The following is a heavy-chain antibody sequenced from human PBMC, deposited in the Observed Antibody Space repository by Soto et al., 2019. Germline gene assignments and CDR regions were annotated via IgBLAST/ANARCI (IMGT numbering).Heavy chain of an antibody. Sequence: SETLSLTCTVSGGSISSIIYYWGWIRQPPGKGLEWIGSIYYSGSTYYNPSLKSRVTISVDTSKNQFSLKLSSVTAADTAVYYCARHGAAAPIPAWFDPWGQGTLVTVS. CDR1: GGSISSIIYY. CDR3: ARHGAAAPIPAWFDP. CDR2: IYYSGST. D-gene: IGHD2-2*01. J-gene: IGHJ5*02. V-gene: IGHV4-39*01.